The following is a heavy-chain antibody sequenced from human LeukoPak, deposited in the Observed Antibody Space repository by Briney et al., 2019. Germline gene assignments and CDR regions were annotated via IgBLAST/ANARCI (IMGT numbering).Heavy chain of an antibody. D-gene: IGHD3-3*01. CDR1: GGTFSSYA. Sequence: SVKVSCKASGGTFSSYAISWVRQAPGQGLEWVGGIIPIFGTANYAQKFQGRVTITTDESTSTAYMELSSLRSEDTAVYYCAMGRLWSGHPLGFDYWGQGTLVTVSS. J-gene: IGHJ4*02. CDR2: IIPIFGTA. V-gene: IGHV1-69*05. CDR3: AMGRLWSGHPLGFDY.